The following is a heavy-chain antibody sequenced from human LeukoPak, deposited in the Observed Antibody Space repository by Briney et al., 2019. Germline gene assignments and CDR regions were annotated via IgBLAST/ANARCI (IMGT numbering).Heavy chain of an antibody. D-gene: IGHD4-23*01. V-gene: IGHV3-30*02. CDR1: GFTFSTYG. Sequence: PGGSLRLSCAASGFTFSTYGMHWVRQAPGKGLKWMTFIQAGGDEKYYAESVKGRFTVSRDNSKNTLYLQMNSLRAEDTAVYYCARDTPGYGGEDFDYWGQGALVTVSS. J-gene: IGHJ4*02. CDR3: ARDTPGYGGEDFDY. CDR2: IQAGGDEK.